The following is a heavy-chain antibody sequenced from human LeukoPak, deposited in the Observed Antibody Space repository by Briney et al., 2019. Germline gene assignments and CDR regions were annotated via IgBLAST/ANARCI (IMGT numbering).Heavy chain of an antibody. V-gene: IGHV3-30-3*01. J-gene: IGHJ4*02. CDR2: ISYDGNNR. CDR1: GFTFNDYA. Sequence: GGSLRLSCAASGFTFNDYAMHWVRQAPGKGLEWVALISYDGNNRYYADSVKGRFTISRDNAKNSLYLQMNSLRAEDTAVYYCARENYDSSGYPAGYFDYWGQGTLVTVSS. CDR3: ARENYDSSGYPAGYFDY. D-gene: IGHD3-22*01.